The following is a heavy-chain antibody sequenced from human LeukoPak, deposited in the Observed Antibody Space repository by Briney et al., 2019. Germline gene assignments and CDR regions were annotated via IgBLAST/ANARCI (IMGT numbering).Heavy chain of an antibody. CDR3: ARVSVQLWSSSDY. V-gene: IGHV3-74*01. J-gene: IGHJ4*02. CDR1: GFTFSSYW. D-gene: IGHD5-18*01. CDR2: INSDGSST. Sequence: TGGSLRLSCAVSGFTFSSYWMHWVRQAPGKGLVWVSRINSDGSSTSYADSVKGRFTISRDNPKNTLFLQMNSLRAEDTAVYYCARVSVQLWSSSDYWGQGTLVTVSS.